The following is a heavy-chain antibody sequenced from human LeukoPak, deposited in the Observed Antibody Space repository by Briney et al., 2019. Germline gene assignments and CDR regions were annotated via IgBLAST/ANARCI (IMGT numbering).Heavy chain of an antibody. V-gene: IGHV1-2*02. Sequence: GASVKVSCKASGYTFTAYYMHWVRQAPGQGLEWMGWINPNSGGTNYAQKFQGRVTMTRDTSISTAYMELSRLRSDDTAVYYCASRDGRSSSFRFDPWGQGTLVTVSS. D-gene: IGHD3-3*01. CDR2: INPNSGGT. J-gene: IGHJ5*02. CDR3: ASRDGRSSSFRFDP. CDR1: GYTFTAYY.